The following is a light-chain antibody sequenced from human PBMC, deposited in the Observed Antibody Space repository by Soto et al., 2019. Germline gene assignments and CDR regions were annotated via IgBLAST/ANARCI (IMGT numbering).Light chain of an antibody. Sequence: EIVLTQSPGTLSLSPGERATLSCRASQSVSSSYLAWYQQKPGQAPRLLIYGASSRATGIPDRLSGSGSGTERALTISWLEREDFAVYYCQQYGSSPGTFGQGTKVEMK. V-gene: IGKV3-20*01. CDR2: GAS. CDR3: QQYGSSPGT. J-gene: IGKJ1*01. CDR1: QSVSSSY.